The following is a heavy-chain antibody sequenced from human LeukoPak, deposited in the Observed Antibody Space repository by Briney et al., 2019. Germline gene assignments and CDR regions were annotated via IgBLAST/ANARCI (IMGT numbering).Heavy chain of an antibody. CDR1: GYTFTSYG. D-gene: IGHD3-3*01. CDR2: ISAYNGNT. J-gene: IGHJ4*02. CDR3: ARDTYYDFWSGYYTGHFDY. V-gene: IGHV1-18*01. Sequence: GASVKVSCKASGYTFTSYGISWVRQAPGQGLEWMGWISAYNGNTNYAQKLQGRVTMTTDTSTSTAYMELRSLRSDDTAVYYCARDTYYDFWSGYYTGHFDYWGQGTLVTVSS.